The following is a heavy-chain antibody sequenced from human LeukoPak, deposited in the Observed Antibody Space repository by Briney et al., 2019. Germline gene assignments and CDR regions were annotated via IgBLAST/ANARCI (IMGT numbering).Heavy chain of an antibody. J-gene: IGHJ6*03. Sequence: GGSLRLSCAASGFTFSSSWMSWVRQAPGQGLEWVANIKQDGSEKYYVDSVKGGFTISRDNAKNSLYLQMNSLRAEDTAVYYCARDSGFTYGFLMDVWGKGTTVTISS. CDR1: GFTFSSSW. CDR3: ARDSGFTYGFLMDV. D-gene: IGHD5-18*01. CDR2: IKQDGSEK. V-gene: IGHV3-7*01.